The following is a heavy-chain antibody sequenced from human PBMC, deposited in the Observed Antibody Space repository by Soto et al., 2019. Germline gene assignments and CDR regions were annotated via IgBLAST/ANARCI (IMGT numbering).Heavy chain of an antibody. CDR2: ISAYNGDT. D-gene: IGHD2-15*01. CDR3: ARDRAVDTYYYYYGMDV. Sequence: QVQLVQSGAEVKKPGASVKVSCKASGYTFTSYGISWVRQAPGQGLEWMGWISAYNGDTNYAQKLQGRVTMTTDTSTSTAYMGLRSLRSDDTAVYYCARDRAVDTYYYYYGMDVWGQGTTVTVSS. J-gene: IGHJ6*02. CDR1: GYTFTSYG. V-gene: IGHV1-18*01.